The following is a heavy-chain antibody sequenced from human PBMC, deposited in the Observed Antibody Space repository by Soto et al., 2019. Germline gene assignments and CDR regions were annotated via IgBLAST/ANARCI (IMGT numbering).Heavy chain of an antibody. CDR1: GFTFSNYG. CDR3: ARDLGHFHGSGSYYSP. J-gene: IGHJ5*02. D-gene: IGHD3-10*01. CDR2: IWYDGSNK. Sequence: QVQLVESGGGVVQPGRSLRLSCATSGFTFSNYGMHWGRQAPGKGLEWVAVIWYDGSNKYYAESVEGRFTISKDNSKNTLYLQMNSLRAEVTSVYYCARDLGHFHGSGSYYSPWGQGTLVTVSS. V-gene: IGHV3-33*01.